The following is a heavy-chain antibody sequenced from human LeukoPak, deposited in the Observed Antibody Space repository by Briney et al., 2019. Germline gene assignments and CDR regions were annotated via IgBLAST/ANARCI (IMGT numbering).Heavy chain of an antibody. Sequence: SETLSLTCAVYGGSFSGYYWSWIRQPPGKGLEWIGEFNHSGSTNYNPSLKSRVTVSVDTSKNQFSLKLSSVTAADTAVYYCARWSMDYDILTGLREDAFDIWGQGTMVPVSS. D-gene: IGHD3-9*01. CDR2: FNHSGST. CDR1: GGSFSGYY. CDR3: ARWSMDYDILTGLREDAFDI. V-gene: IGHV4-34*01. J-gene: IGHJ3*02.